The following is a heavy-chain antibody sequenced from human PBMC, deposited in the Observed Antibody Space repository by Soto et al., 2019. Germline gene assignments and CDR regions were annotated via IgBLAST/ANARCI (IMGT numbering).Heavy chain of an antibody. CDR3: ARSGVLGYCSGGSCSNGMDV. CDR2: IYSGGST. J-gene: IGHJ6*02. Sequence: EVQLVESGGGLVQPGGSLRLSCAASGFTVSSNYMSWVRKAPGKGLEWVSVIYSGGSTYYADSVKGRFTISRHNSKNTLYLQMNSLRAEDTAVYYCARSGVLGYCSGGSCSNGMDVWGQGTTVTVSS. V-gene: IGHV3-53*04. D-gene: IGHD2-15*01. CDR1: GFTVSSNY.